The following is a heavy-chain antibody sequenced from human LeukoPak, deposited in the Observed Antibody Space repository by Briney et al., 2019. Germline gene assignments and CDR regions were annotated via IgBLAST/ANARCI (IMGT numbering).Heavy chain of an antibody. CDR3: AREGSTVTDDYYYGMDV. D-gene: IGHD4-17*01. Sequence: GASVKVSCKASGYTFTGYYMHWVRQAPGQGLEWMGWINPNSGGTNYAQKFQGWVTMTRDTSFSTAYMELSRLRSDDTAVYYCAREGSTVTDDYYYGMDVWGQGTTVTVSS. V-gene: IGHV1-2*04. CDR2: INPNSGGT. J-gene: IGHJ6*02. CDR1: GYTFTGYY.